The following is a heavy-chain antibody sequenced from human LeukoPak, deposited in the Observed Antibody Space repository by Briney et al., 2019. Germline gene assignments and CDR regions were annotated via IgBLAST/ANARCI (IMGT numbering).Heavy chain of an antibody. CDR2: IMQDGSEQ. J-gene: IGHJ6*02. V-gene: IGHV3-7*01. CDR3: ARDVSITPRPGRTYYYYYGMDV. CDR1: GFTFSAYW. D-gene: IGHD6-6*01. Sequence: GGSLRLSCAASGFTFSAYWMTWVRQAPGKGLEWVANIMQDGSEQHYVDSVKGRFTISRDNAKNTLYLQMNSLRAEDTAVYYCARDVSITPRPGRTYYYYYGMDVWGQGTTVTVSS.